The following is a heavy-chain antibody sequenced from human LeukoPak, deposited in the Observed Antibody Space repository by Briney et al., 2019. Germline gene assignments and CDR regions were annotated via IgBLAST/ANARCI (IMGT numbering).Heavy chain of an antibody. D-gene: IGHD3-3*01. J-gene: IGHJ4*02. CDR3: TSSYYDFWSAYLDY. V-gene: IGHV3-15*07. CDR1: GFTFSNAW. CDR2: IKSKTDGGTT. Sequence: PGGSLRLSCAASGFTFSNAWMNWVRQAPGKGLEWVGRIKSKTDGGTTDYAAPVKGRFTISRDDSKNTLYLQMNSLKTEDTAVYYCTSSYYDFWSAYLDYWGQGTLVTVSS.